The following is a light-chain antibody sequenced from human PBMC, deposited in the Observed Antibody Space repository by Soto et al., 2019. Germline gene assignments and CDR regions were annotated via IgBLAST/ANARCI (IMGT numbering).Light chain of an antibody. V-gene: IGKV2-28*01. CDR1: QSLLHSNGYNS. CDR3: MQALQTPHT. Sequence: DIVMTQSPLSLPVTPGEPASISCRSRQSLLHSNGYNSLDWYLQRPGQSPQLLIYLSYNRGYGVPDKVSGSGAGPDFTLKISRVEAEDVGVCDCMQALQTPHTFGKGTKLEIK. J-gene: IGKJ2*01. CDR2: LSY.